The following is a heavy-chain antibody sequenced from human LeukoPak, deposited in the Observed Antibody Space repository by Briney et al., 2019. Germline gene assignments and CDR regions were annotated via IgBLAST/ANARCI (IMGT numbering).Heavy chain of an antibody. J-gene: IGHJ4*02. CDR2: VSTYNGNT. V-gene: IGHV1-18*01. CDR3: ARGPYCSGGTCYSQYYDY. Sequence: ASVKVSCKASDYTFTSYGISWVRQTPGQGLEWMGWVSTYNGNTNYAQKLQGRVTMTTGTSTSTAYMELRSLRSDDTAVYYCARGPYCSGGTCYSQYYDYWGQGTLVIVSS. D-gene: IGHD2-15*01. CDR1: DYTFTSYG.